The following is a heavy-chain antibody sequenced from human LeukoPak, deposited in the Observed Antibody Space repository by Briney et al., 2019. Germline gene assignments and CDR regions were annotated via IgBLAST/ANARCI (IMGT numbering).Heavy chain of an antibody. D-gene: IGHD3-3*01. Sequence: KSGRSLRLSCTASGFTFGDYAMSWFRQAPGKGLEWVGFIRSKAYGGTTEYAASVKGRFTISRDDSKSIAYLQMNSLKTEDTAVYYCTSDPPTIFGVVYYYYYYMDVWGKGTTDTVSS. CDR2: IRSKAYGGTT. J-gene: IGHJ6*03. CDR1: GFTFGDYA. V-gene: IGHV3-49*05. CDR3: TSDPPTIFGVVYYYYYYMDV.